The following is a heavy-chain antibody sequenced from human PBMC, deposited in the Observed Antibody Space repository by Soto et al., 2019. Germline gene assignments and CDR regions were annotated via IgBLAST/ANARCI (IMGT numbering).Heavy chain of an antibody. CDR1: GFTFKSYA. Sequence: GVSLRLSCAASGFTFKSYAMTWVRQAPGKGLEWVSSVSGSGGGTYYADSVKGRFTISRDNPKNTLYLQMNSLRAEDTAVYYCARGGYCSTISCYANFFYMDVWGKGTSVTVS. D-gene: IGHD2-2*01. V-gene: IGHV3-23*01. J-gene: IGHJ6*03. CDR3: ARGGYCSTISCYANFFYMDV. CDR2: VSGSGGGT.